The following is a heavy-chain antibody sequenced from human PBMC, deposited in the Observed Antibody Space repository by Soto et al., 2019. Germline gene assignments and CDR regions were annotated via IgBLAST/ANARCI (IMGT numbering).Heavy chain of an antibody. CDR2: IYYSGSS. CDR3: ARDRAGALYFDY. CDR1: GGSISSGGYY. V-gene: IGHV4-31*03. D-gene: IGHD6-13*01. Sequence: QVQLQESGPGLVKPSQTLSLTCTVSGGSISSGGYYWSWIRQHPGKGLEWIGYIYYSGSSYYNPSLKSRVTISVDTSKNQFSLKLSSVTAADTAVYYCARDRAGALYFDYWGQGTLVTVSS. J-gene: IGHJ4*02.